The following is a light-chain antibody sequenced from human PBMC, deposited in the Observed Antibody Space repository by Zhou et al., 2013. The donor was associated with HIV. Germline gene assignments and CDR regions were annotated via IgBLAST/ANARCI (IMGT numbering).Light chain of an antibody. CDR1: QSVGNN. CDR2: DAF. CDR3: QQRSNWPRT. Sequence: EIVMTQFPGTLSVSQGERATLSCRASQSVGNNLAWYQQKPGQAPRLLIYDAFNRATGIPARFSGSGSGTDFTLTISALEPEDFAVYYCQQRSNWPRTFGQGTKLQI. J-gene: IGKJ2*01. V-gene: IGKV3-11*01.